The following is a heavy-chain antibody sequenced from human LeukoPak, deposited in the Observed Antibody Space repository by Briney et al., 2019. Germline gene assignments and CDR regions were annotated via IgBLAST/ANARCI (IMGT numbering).Heavy chain of an antibody. V-gene: IGHV3-66*01. D-gene: IGHD1-26*01. CDR2: IYSGGST. CDR3: AKAPVGATYYFDY. CDR1: GFTVSSNY. J-gene: IGHJ4*02. Sequence: GGSLRLSCAASGFTVSSNYMSWVRQAPGKGLEWVSVIYSGGSTYYADSVKGRFTISRDNSKNTLYLQMNSLRAENTAVYYCAKAPVGATYYFDYWGQGTLVTVSS.